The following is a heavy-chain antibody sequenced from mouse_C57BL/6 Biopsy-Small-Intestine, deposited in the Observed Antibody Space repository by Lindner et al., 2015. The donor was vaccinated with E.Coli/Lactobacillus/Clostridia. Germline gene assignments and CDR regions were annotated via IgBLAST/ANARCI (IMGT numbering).Heavy chain of an antibody. D-gene: IGHD1-1*01. CDR2: INPSSGYT. CDR3: ARRRDLRYFDY. Sequence: VQLQESGAELARPGASVKMSCKASGYTFTSYTMHWVKQRPGQGLEWIGYINPSSGYTKYNQKFKDKATLTVDKSSSTAYMQLKSLTSEDSAVYYCARRRDLRYFDYWGQGTTLTVSS. CDR1: GYTFTSYT. J-gene: IGHJ2*01. V-gene: IGHV1-4*01.